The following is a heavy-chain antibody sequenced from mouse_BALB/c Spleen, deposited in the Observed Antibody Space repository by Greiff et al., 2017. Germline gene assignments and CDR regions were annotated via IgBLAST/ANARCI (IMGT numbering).Heavy chain of an antibody. V-gene: IGHV5-6-3*01. J-gene: IGHJ3*01. D-gene: IGHD2-14*01. Sequence: EVMLVESGGGLVQPGGSLKLSCAASGFTFSSYGMSWVRQTPDKRLELVATINSNDGSTYYPDSVKGRFTISRDNAKNTLYLQMSSLKSEDTAMYYCARSAYYRYDEGVWFAYWGQGTLVTVSA. CDR3: ARSAYYRYDEGVWFAY. CDR1: GFTFSSYG. CDR2: INSNDGST.